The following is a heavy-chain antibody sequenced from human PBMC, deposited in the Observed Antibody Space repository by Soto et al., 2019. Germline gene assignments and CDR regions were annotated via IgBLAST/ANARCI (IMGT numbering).Heavy chain of an antibody. V-gene: IGHV3-21*01. CDR2: ISSSSSYI. CDR3: ARDYGKPGITIFGVASGH. Sequence: LGGSLRLSCAASGFTFSSYSMNWVRQAPGKGLEWVSSISSSSSYIYYADSVKGRFTISRDNAKNSLYLQMNSLRAEDTAVYYCARDYGKPGITIFGVASGHWGQGTLVTVSS. D-gene: IGHD3-3*01. CDR1: GFTFSSYS. J-gene: IGHJ4*02.